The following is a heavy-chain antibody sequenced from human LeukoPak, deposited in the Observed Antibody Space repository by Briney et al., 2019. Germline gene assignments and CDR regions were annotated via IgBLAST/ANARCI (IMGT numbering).Heavy chain of an antibody. CDR2: IFYTGSS. J-gene: IGHJ4*02. V-gene: IGHV4-59*08. CDR3: ARQMAVAGDFDY. Sequence: SETLSLTCTVSGGSISSYYWSWIRQPPGKGLEWIASIFYTGSSSYNPSLKTRVTISVDTSKNQLFLKLSSVTAADPAVYYCARQMAVAGDFDYWGQGTLVTVSS. D-gene: IGHD6-19*01. CDR1: GGSISSYY.